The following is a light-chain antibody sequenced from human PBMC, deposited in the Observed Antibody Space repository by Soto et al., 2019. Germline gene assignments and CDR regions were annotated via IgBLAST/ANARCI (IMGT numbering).Light chain of an antibody. Sequence: EIVTTQSPATLSVSPGERATLSCRASQSVSIYLAWYQQKPGQAPRLLIYGASTRATGGPARFSGSGSGTEFTLTISSLQSEDFAVYYCQQYNSWPLTFGGGTKVEIK. CDR2: GAS. CDR1: QSVSIY. CDR3: QQYNSWPLT. V-gene: IGKV3-15*01. J-gene: IGKJ4*01.